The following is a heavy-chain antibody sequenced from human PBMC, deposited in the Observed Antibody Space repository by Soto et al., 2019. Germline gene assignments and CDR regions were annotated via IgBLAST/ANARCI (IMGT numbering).Heavy chain of an antibody. CDR2: ISAYNGNT. V-gene: IGHV1-18*01. CDR3: ARGPCGQPYGSCYYYGMDV. D-gene: IGHD1-26*01. Sequence: QVQLVQSGAEVKKPGASVKVSCKASGYTFTSYGISWVRQAPGQGLEWMGWISAYNGNTNYAQKLQGRVTMTTDTAPSTAYMELRSLRSDDTAVYYCARGPCGQPYGSCYYYGMDVWGQGTTVTVSS. J-gene: IGHJ6*02. CDR1: GYTFTSYG.